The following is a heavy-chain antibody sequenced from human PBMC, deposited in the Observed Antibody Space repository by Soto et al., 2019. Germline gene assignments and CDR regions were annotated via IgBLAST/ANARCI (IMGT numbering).Heavy chain of an antibody. V-gene: IGHV3-15*01. D-gene: IGHD3-22*01. CDR3: TTGLSNGYYNFDY. Sequence: HLVESGGGLVKPGGSLRLSCAVSGFTFNNAWMSWVRRAPGKGREWVGRIKGEADGGTTDYAAPVKGRITISRDHSKDTLYLQMNSLKTEDTAVYYCTTGLSNGYYNFDYWGQGTPVTVSS. CDR2: IKGEADGGTT. CDR1: GFTFNNAW. J-gene: IGHJ4*02.